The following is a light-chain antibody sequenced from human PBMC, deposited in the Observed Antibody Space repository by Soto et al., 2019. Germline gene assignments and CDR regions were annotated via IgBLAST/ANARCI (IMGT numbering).Light chain of an antibody. Sequence: DIHMTQSPSTLSVSVRDRVTITCRASRRFSPWLAWYQHKPGKAPRLLIYQASTLESGVPSRFSGSGADTEFTLTISSLQPDDFATYYCQQYNSYSPTFGQGTRLEI. CDR2: QAS. V-gene: IGKV1-5*03. CDR1: RRFSPW. J-gene: IGKJ5*01. CDR3: QQYNSYSPT.